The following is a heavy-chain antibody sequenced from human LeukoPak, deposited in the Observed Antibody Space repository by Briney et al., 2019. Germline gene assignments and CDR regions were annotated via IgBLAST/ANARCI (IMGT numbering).Heavy chain of an antibody. V-gene: IGHV3-66*01. D-gene: IGHD3-22*01. CDR2: IYSGGST. J-gene: IGHJ4*02. CDR1: GFTVSSNY. CDR3: ARDWYYYDSSGPHGY. Sequence: PGGSLRLSCAASGFTVSSNYMSWVRQAPGKGLEWVSVIYSGGSTYYADSVKGRFTISRDNSKNTLYLQMNSLRAEDTAAYYCARDWYYYDSSGPHGYWGQGTLVTVSS.